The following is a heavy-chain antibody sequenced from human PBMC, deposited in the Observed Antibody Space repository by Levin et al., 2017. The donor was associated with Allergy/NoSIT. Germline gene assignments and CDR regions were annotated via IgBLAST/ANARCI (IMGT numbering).Heavy chain of an antibody. D-gene: IGHD2-15*01. J-gene: IGHJ4*02. CDR3: ASLGSVVTSNGALDY. Sequence: QPGGSLRLSCAASGFIFSDYWMTWVRQTPGKGLEWVANIKEDGSEGFYVDSVKGRFTVSRDKAGKSVFLQMNSLRAEDTAVYYCASLGSVVTSNGALDYWGQGALVTVSS. CDR1: GFIFSDYW. CDR2: IKEDGSEG. V-gene: IGHV3-7*01.